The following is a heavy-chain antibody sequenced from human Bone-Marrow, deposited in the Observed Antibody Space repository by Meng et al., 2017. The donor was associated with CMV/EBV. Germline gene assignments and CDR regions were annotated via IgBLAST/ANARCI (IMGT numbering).Heavy chain of an antibody. D-gene: IGHD3-16*01. J-gene: IGHJ4*02. CDR3: ARVRGNYVWYFDY. CDR1: GFTFSSYA. V-gene: IGHV3-30-3*01. CDR2: ISYDGSNK. Sequence: GESLKISCAASGFTFSSYAMHWVRQAPGKGLEWVAVISYDGSNKYYADSVKGRFTISRDNFKNTLYLQMNSLRAEDTAVYYCARVRGNYVWYFDYWGQGTLVTASS.